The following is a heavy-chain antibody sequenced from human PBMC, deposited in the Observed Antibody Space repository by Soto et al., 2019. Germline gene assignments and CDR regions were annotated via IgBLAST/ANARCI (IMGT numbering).Heavy chain of an antibody. CDR1: GGSISSGDYY. V-gene: IGHV4-30-4*01. Sequence: QVQLQESGPGLVKPSQTLSLICTVSGGSISSGDYYWSWIRQPPGKGLEWIAYIYYTGSTYYNPSLTRRVTISVDPSQNQCSLKLSSVTAADTAVYSCARGLHAGDAFHSWGQGTLVTVSS. CDR3: ARGLHAGDAFHS. D-gene: IGHD3-16*01. CDR2: IYYTGST. J-gene: IGHJ4*02.